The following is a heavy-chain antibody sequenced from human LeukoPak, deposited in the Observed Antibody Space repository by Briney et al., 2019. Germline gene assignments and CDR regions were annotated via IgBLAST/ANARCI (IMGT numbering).Heavy chain of an antibody. CDR3: ARDDYGEKLFDY. CDR1: GYTFTSYD. V-gene: IGHV1-8*01. Sequence: ASVKVSCKASGYTFTSYDINWVRQASGQGLEWMGWMNPNSGNTGYGQKFQGRVTMTRNTSISTAYMELRSLRSDDTAVYYCARDDYGEKLFDYWGQGTLVTVSS. D-gene: IGHD4-17*01. CDR2: MNPNSGNT. J-gene: IGHJ4*02.